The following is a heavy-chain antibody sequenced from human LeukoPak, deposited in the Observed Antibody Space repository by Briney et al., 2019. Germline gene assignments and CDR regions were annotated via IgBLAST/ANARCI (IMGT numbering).Heavy chain of an antibody. CDR2: IYGSGDKT. CDR3: AKGAAGLDD. CDR1: DFIFRNFA. Sequence: GGSLRLSCAASDFIFRNFAMHWVRQAPGKGLEWVSDIYGSGDKTHYTDSVKGRFTISRDNSKKTLYLEMNSLSHEDTAIYYCAKGAAGLDDWGQGTLVTVSS. J-gene: IGHJ4*02. D-gene: IGHD6-13*01. V-gene: IGHV3-23*01.